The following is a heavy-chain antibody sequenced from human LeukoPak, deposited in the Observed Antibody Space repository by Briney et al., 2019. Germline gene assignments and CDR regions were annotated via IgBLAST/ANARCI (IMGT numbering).Heavy chain of an antibody. CDR2: VGIAGDT. D-gene: IGHD1-14*01. J-gene: IGHJ3*01. Sequence: GGSLCLSCAASGFTFNNYEMHWVRHTAGKGLEWVSAVGIAGDTFYTGSLKGRFSISRDNAESSFFLQMNSLRAGDTAVYYCAREGRMGTADAFDVWGQGTMVTVSS. V-gene: IGHV3-13*01. CDR3: AREGRMGTADAFDV. CDR1: GFTFNNYE.